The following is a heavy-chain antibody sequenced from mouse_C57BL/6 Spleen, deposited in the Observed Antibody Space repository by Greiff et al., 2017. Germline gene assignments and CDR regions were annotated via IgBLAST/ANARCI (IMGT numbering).Heavy chain of an antibody. D-gene: IGHD2-2*01. CDR2: IYPGSGST. Sequence: QVQLQQSGAELVKPGASVKMSCKASGYTFTSYWITWVKQRPGQGLEWIGDIYPGSGSTNYNEKFKSKATLTVDTSSSTAYMQLSSLTSEDSAVYYCARTDYYGYVFAYWGQGTLVTVSA. CDR3: ARTDYYGYVFAY. J-gene: IGHJ3*01. CDR1: GYTFTSYW. V-gene: IGHV1-55*01.